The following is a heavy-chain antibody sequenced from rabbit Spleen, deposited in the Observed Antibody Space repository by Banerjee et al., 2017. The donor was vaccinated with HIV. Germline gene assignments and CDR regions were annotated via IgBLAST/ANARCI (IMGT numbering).Heavy chain of an antibody. V-gene: IGHV1S40*01. Sequence: QSLEESGGDLVKPGASLTLTCTASGFSFSSSYYMCWVRQAPGKGLEWIACIYAGSSGSTVYASWAKGRFTISKTSSTTVTLQMTSLTAADTATYFCARGSATMTMVITGYYFALWGPGTLVTVS. CDR1: GFSFSSSYY. J-gene: IGHJ4*01. CDR2: IYAGSSGST. CDR3: ARGSATMTMVITGYYFAL. D-gene: IGHD2-1*01.